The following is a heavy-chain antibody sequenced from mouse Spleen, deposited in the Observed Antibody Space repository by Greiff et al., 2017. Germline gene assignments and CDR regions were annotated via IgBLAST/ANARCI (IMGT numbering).Heavy chain of an antibody. CDR2: ISSGGSYT. V-gene: IGHV5-6-4*01. J-gene: IGHJ2*01. CDR1: GFTFSSYT. D-gene: IGHD1-1*01. Sequence: EVKLMESGGGLVKPGGSLKLSCAASGFTFSSYTMSWVRQTPEKRLEWVATISSGGSYTYYPDSVKGRFTISRDNAKNTLYLQMSSLKSEDTAMYYCTRDSRITTVVTGHFDYWGQGTTLTVSS. CDR3: TRDSRITTVVTGHFDY.